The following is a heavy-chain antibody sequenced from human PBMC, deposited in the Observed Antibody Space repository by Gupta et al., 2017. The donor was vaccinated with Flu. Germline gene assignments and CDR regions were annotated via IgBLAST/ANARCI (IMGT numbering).Heavy chain of an antibody. CDR3: ARVSEYQLLEGFDY. Sequence: QAPGKGLEWVAVIWYDGSNKYYADSVKGRFTISRDNSKNTLYLQMNSLRAEDTAVYYCARVSEYQLLEGFDYWGQGTLVTVSS. J-gene: IGHJ4*02. V-gene: IGHV3-33*01. D-gene: IGHD2-2*01. CDR2: IWYDGSNK.